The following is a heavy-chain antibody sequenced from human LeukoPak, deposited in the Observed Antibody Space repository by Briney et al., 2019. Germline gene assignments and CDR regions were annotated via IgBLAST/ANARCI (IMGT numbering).Heavy chain of an antibody. CDR2: IYSGGST. V-gene: IGHV3-66*01. CDR1: GFTVSSNY. J-gene: IGHJ4*02. D-gene: IGHD2-2*01. CDR3: ARDGSPYCSSTSCYAH. Sequence: GGSLRLSCAASGFTVSSNYMSWVRQAPGKGLEWVSVIYSGGSTYYADSVKGRFTISRDNSKNTLYLQMNSLRAEDTAVYYCARDGSPYCSSTSCYAHRGQGTLVTVSS.